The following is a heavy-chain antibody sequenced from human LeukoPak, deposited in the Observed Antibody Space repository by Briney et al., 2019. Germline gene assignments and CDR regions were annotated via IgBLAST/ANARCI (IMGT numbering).Heavy chain of an antibody. V-gene: IGHV3-30-3*02. J-gene: IGHJ4*02. D-gene: IGHD2-2*01. Sequence: PGGSLRLSCAASGFTFSSYAMHWVRQAPGKGLEWVAVISYDGSNKYYADSVKGRFTISRDNSENTLYLQMNSLRAEDTAVYYCAKESSRWYYFDYWGQGTLVTVSS. CDR2: ISYDGSNK. CDR3: AKESSRWYYFDY. CDR1: GFTFSSYA.